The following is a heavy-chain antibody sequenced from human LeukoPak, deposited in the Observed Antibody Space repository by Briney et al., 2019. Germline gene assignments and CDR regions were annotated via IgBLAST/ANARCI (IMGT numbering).Heavy chain of an antibody. CDR1: GFPFSDYG. Sequence: GGSLRLSCAASGFPFSDYGMHWVRQAPGKGPEWVAFIRYDGNNKYYADSVKGRFTISRDNSKNTLYLQMNSLRREDTAVYYCAKDRWGSIAPLDSWGQGTLVTVSS. V-gene: IGHV3-30*02. D-gene: IGHD6-6*01. J-gene: IGHJ4*02. CDR2: IRYDGNNK. CDR3: AKDRWGSIAPLDS.